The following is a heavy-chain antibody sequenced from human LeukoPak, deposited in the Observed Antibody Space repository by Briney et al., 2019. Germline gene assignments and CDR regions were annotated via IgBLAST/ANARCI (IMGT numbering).Heavy chain of an antibody. CDR3: ARGLGYCSSTSCSHYYYYGMDV. J-gene: IGHJ6*04. CDR1: GGSISSYY. V-gene: IGHV4-59*01. CDR2: IYYSGST. Sequence: SETLSLTCTVSGGSISSYYWSWTRQPPGKGLEWIGYIYYSGSTNYNPSLKSRVTISVDTSKSQFSLKLSSVTAADTAVYYCARGLGYCSSTSCSHYYYYGMDVWGKGTTVTVSS. D-gene: IGHD2-2*01.